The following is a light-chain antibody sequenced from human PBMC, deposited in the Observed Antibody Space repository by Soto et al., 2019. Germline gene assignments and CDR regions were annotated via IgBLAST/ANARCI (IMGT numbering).Light chain of an antibody. CDR1: SSDVGGYNY. CDR3: SSYTSSSTPYV. CDR2: EVS. V-gene: IGLV2-14*01. Sequence: QSALTQPASVSGSPGQSITISCTGTSSDVGGYNYVSWYQQHPGKAPKLMIYEVSHRPSGVSNRFSGSKSGNTASLTISGLQAEDEADYYCSSYTSSSTPYVFGTGTKLT. J-gene: IGLJ1*01.